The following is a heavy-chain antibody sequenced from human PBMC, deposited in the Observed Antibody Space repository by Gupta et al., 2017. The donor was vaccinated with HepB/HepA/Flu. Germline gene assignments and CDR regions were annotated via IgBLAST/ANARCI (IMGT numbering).Heavy chain of an antibody. Sequence: EVQLVESGGGLVQPGGSLRLSCAASGFTFSSYEMNWVRQAPGKGLEWVSYISSSGSTIYYADSVKGRFTISRDNAKNSLYLQMNSLRAEDTAVYYCARDAPMYYDFWSGYPNNWFDPWGQGTLVTVSS. D-gene: IGHD3-3*01. CDR3: ARDAPMYYDFWSGYPNNWFDP. CDR2: ISSSGSTI. J-gene: IGHJ5*02. CDR1: GFTFSSYE. V-gene: IGHV3-48*03.